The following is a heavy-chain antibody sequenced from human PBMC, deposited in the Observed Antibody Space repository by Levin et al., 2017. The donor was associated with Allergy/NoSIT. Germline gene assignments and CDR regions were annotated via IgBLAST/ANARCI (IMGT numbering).Heavy chain of an antibody. J-gene: IGHJ2*01. Sequence: GESLKISCAASGFTFSSYSMNWVRQAPGKGLEWVSSISSSSSYIYYADSVKGRFTISRDNAKNSLYLQMNSLRAEDTAVYYCARDLGTVTTLRDWYFDLWGRGTLVTVSS. CDR1: GFTFSSYS. D-gene: IGHD4-17*01. V-gene: IGHV3-21*01. CDR3: ARDLGTVTTLRDWYFDL. CDR2: ISSSSSYI.